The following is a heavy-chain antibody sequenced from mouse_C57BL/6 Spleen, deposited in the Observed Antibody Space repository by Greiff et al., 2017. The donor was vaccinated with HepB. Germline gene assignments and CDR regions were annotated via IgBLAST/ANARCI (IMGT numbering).Heavy chain of an antibody. D-gene: IGHD4-1*01. CDR3: ARETGAHFAY. Sequence: VQLQQSGAELVRPGASVKLSCKASGYTFTDYYINWVKQRPGQGLEWIARIYPGSGNTYYNEKFKGKATLTAEKSSSTAYMQLSSLTSEDSAVYFCARETGAHFAYWGQGTPLTVSA. J-gene: IGHJ2*01. V-gene: IGHV1-76*01. CDR2: IYPGSGNT. CDR1: GYTFTDYY.